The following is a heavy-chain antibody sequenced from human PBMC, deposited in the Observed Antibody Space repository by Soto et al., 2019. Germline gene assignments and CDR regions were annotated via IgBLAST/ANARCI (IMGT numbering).Heavy chain of an antibody. CDR1: GGSISSSSYY. V-gene: IGHV4-39*01. Sequence: SETLCLTCTVAGGSISSSSYYGGWIRQPPGKGLEWIGSIYYSGSTYYNPSLKSRVTISVDTSKNQFSLKLSSVTAADTAVYYCARRVWFGELLYDTYYFDYWGQGTLVTVS. CDR2: IYYSGST. CDR3: ARRVWFGELLYDTYYFDY. J-gene: IGHJ4*02. D-gene: IGHD3-10*01.